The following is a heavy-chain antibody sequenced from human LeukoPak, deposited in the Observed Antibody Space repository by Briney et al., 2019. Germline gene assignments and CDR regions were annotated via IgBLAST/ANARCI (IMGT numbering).Heavy chain of an antibody. CDR1: GGSFSGYY. CDR3: ARGSDDYEVRIDY. D-gene: IGHD4-17*01. J-gene: IGHJ4*02. CDR2: INHSGGT. V-gene: IGHV4-34*01. Sequence: SETLSLTCAVYGGSFSGYYWSWIRQPPGKGLEWIGEINHSGGTNYNPSLKSRGTISVDPSTPQFSLKLSSVTAADTAVYYCARGSDDYEVRIDYWGQGTLVTVSS.